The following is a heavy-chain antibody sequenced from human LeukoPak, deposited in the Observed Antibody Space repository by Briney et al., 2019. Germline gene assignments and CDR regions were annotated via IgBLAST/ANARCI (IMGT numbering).Heavy chain of an antibody. CDR2: IRSKANSYAT. V-gene: IGHV3-73*01. Sequence: GSLRPSLSASGFTFRGSAIPWVRPASGKGAEGVGRIRSKANSYATAYAASVKGRFTISRDDSKNTAYLQMNSLKTEDTAVYYCTRPGENFDYWGQGTLVTVSS. J-gene: IGHJ4*02. CDR3: TRPGENFDY. D-gene: IGHD3-10*01. CDR1: GFTFRGSA.